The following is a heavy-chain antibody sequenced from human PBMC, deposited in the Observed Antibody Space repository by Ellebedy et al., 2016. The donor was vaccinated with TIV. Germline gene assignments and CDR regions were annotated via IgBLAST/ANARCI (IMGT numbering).Heavy chain of an antibody. Sequence: GESLKISCAASGSTFSSYAMSWVRQAPGKGLEWVSAIRGSGVSTYYADSVKGRFTISRDNSKNTLYLQMNSLRAEDTAVYYCAKDPGYCSSTSCYRYFQHWGQGTLVTVSS. CDR1: GSTFSSYA. CDR3: AKDPGYCSSTSCYRYFQH. D-gene: IGHD2-2*02. J-gene: IGHJ1*01. V-gene: IGHV3-23*01. CDR2: IRGSGVST.